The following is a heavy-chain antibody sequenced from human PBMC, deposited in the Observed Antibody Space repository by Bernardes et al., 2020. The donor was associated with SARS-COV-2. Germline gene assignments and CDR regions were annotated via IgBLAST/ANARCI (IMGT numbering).Heavy chain of an antibody. D-gene: IGHD6-6*01. CDR3: AKAPRSSSSSNSWFDP. J-gene: IGHJ5*02. Sequence: GGSLRLSCVASGFTFSSYVMTWVRQAPGKGLEWVSGISGSAGTTYYADSVKGRFTISRDNFKNTLHLQMNSLRAEDTAVYYCAKAPRSSSSSNSWFDPWGQGTLVTVSS. V-gene: IGHV3-23*01. CDR2: ISGSAGTT. CDR1: GFTFSSYV.